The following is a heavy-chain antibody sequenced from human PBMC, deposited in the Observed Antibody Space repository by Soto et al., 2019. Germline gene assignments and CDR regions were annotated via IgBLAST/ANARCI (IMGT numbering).Heavy chain of an antibody. D-gene: IGHD6-6*01. CDR1: GYTFTSYG. J-gene: IGHJ6*02. CDR2: ISAYNGNT. CDR3: ARDRGSSYYYYYGMDV. Sequence: QVQLVQSGAEVKKPGASVKVSCKASGYTFTSYGISWVRQAPGQGLERMGWISAYNGNTNYAQKLQGRVTMTTDTSTSTAYMELRSLRSDDTAVYYCARDRGSSYYYYYGMDVWGQGTTVTVSS. V-gene: IGHV1-18*01.